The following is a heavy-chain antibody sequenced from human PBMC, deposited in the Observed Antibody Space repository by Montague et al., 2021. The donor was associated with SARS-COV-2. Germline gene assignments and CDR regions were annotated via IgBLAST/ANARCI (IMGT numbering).Heavy chain of an antibody. Sequence: SETLSLTCTLSGASVGSSDWGWIRQSPGKGLEWIGYFYSVGSTDYNPSLKSRATISRDTSKNQFSLKVRSVTAADTAVYYCARETMTADAFDIWGQGTMVTVSS. CDR3: ARETMTADAFDI. CDR1: GASVGSSD. V-gene: IGHV4-59*02. CDR2: FYSVGST. J-gene: IGHJ3*02. D-gene: IGHD1-14*01.